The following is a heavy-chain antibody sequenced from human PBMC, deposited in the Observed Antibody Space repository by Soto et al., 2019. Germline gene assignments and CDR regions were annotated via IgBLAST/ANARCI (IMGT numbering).Heavy chain of an antibody. CDR2: ISYDGSNK. J-gene: IGHJ3*02. Sequence: LRLSCAASGFTFSSYGMHWVRQAPGKGLEWVAVISYDGSNKYYADSVKGRFTISRDNSKNTLYLQMNSLRAEDTAVYYCAKDPRAAAGTHSDAFDIWGQGTMVTVSS. CDR3: AKDPRAAAGTHSDAFDI. CDR1: GFTFSSYG. D-gene: IGHD6-13*01. V-gene: IGHV3-30*18.